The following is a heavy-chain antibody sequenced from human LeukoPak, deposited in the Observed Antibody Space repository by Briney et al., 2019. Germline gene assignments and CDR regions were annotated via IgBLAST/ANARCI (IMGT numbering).Heavy chain of an antibody. CDR3: AREDGNYDFWSGYWDPTPGGWFDP. CDR2: IYHTGGA. V-gene: IGHV4-4*02. Sequence: SGTLSLTCAVSGVPIANHSWWSWVRQPPGKGLEWIGEIYHTGGANYKPSLKSRVTMSVDTSSNHFSLKLSSVTAADTAVYYCAREDGNYDFWSGYWDPTPGGWFDPWGQGTLVTVSS. CDR1: GVPIANHSW. J-gene: IGHJ5*02. D-gene: IGHD3-3*01.